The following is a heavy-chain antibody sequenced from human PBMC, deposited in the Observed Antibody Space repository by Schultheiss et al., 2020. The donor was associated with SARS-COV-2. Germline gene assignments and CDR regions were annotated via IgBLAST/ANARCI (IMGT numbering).Heavy chain of an antibody. D-gene: IGHD2-2*01. V-gene: IGHV4-39*01. CDR1: GGSISRSGYY. Sequence: SETLSHTCTVSGGSISRSGYYWGWIRQSPGKGLEWIGSMFYTDNTYYNPPLKSRVTISADTSKNQFSLKLRSVTATDTAVYYCASRPVPAAGFDYWGQGTLVTVSS. CDR3: ASRPVPAAGFDY. CDR2: MFYTDNT. J-gene: IGHJ4*02.